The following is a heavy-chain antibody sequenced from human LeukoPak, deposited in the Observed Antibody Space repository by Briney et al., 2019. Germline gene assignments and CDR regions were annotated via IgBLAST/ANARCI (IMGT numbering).Heavy chain of an antibody. V-gene: IGHV3-7*01. J-gene: IGHJ4*02. CDR3: ARHLSGVTGYTYGRGIDY. D-gene: IGHD5-18*01. CDR1: GFTFSDAW. Sequence: GGSLRFSCAASGFTFSDAWMSWVRQAPGKGLEWVANIKKDGSEKYYVDSVKGRFTISRDNAKTSLYLQMISLRAEDTAVYYCARHLSGVTGYTYGRGIDYWGQGTLVTVSS. CDR2: IKKDGSEK.